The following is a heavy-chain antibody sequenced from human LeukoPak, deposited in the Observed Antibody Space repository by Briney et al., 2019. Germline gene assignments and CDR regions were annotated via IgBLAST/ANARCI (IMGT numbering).Heavy chain of an antibody. CDR3: ARVDPDSSSTLEVFDY. CDR1: GGSISSYY. D-gene: IGHD6-6*01. V-gene: IGHV4-59*01. Sequence: SETLSLTCTVYGGSISSYYWSWIRQPPGKGLGWIGYIYYSGSTNYNPSLKSRVTISVDTSKNQFSLKLSSVTAADTAVYYCARVDPDSSSTLEVFDYWGQGTLVTVSS. J-gene: IGHJ4*02. CDR2: IYYSGST.